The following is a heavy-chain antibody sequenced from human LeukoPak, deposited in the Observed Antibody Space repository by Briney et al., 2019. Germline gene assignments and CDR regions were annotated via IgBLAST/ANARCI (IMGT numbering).Heavy chain of an antibody. J-gene: IGHJ6*02. CDR3: ASGTRWLQSYYYYGMDV. CDR2: INHSGST. D-gene: IGHD5-24*01. CDR1: GGSFSGYY. V-gene: IGHV4-34*01. Sequence: SETLSLTCAVYGGSFSGYYWSWIRQPPGKGLEWIGEINHSGSTNYNPSLKSRVTISVDTSKNQFSLKLSSVTAADTAVCYCASGTRWLQSYYYYGMDVWGQGTTVTVSS.